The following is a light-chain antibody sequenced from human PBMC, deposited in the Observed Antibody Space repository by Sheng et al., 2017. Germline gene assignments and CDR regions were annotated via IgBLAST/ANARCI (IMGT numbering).Light chain of an antibody. CDR3: HQYFSAPIT. CDR1: QSVSSK. J-gene: IGKJ4*01. Sequence: EIVMTQSPATLSVSPGERATLSCRASQSVSSKLAWYQQKPGQAPRLLIYGASTRATGIPARFSGSGSGTEFTLTISSLQSEDFAVYYCHQYFSAPITFGGGTKVEIK. CDR2: GAS. V-gene: IGKV3-15*01.